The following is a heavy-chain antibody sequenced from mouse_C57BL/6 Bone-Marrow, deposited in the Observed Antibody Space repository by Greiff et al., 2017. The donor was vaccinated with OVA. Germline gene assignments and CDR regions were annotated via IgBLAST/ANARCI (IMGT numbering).Heavy chain of an antibody. V-gene: IGHV2-9-1*01. J-gene: IGHJ4*01. Sequence: VQVVESGPGLVAPSQSLSITCTVSGFSLTSYAISWVRQPPGKGLEWLGVIWTGGGTNYNLALKSRLSISKDNSKSQVFLKMTSLQTDDTARYYCARGDYSNWAAMDYWGQGTSVTVSS. CDR3: ARGDYSNWAAMDY. CDR1: GFSLTSYA. D-gene: IGHD2-5*01. CDR2: IWTGGGT.